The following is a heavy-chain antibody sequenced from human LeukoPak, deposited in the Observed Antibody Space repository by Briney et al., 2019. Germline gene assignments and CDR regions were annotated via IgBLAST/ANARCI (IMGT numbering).Heavy chain of an antibody. V-gene: IGHV4-38-2*01. J-gene: IGHJ4*02. CDR3: ASRYCSSTSCRIDY. CDR1: GYSISSGYY. D-gene: IGHD2-2*01. CDR2: IYHSGST. Sequence: SETLSLTCAVSGYSISSGYYWGWIRQPPGKGLEWIGSIYHSGSTYYNPSLKSRVTISVDTSKNQFSLKLSSVTAADTAVYYCASRYCSSTSCRIDYWGQRTLVTVSS.